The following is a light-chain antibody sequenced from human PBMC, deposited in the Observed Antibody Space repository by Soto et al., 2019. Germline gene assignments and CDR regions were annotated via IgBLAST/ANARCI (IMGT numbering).Light chain of an antibody. CDR1: RTDIGGYNY. J-gene: IGLJ2*01. Sequence: QSALTQPASVSGSLGQSITISCTCTRTDIGGYNYVSWYQQYPGKAPKLVICEVTSRPSGISDRFSGSKSGNTASLTISGLQAEDKADYFSTSCTNSKAYILFGGGTKVTVL. CDR2: EVT. V-gene: IGLV2-14*01. CDR3: TSCTNSKAYIL.